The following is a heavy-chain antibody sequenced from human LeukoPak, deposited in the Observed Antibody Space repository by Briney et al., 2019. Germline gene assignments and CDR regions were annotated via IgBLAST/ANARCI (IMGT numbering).Heavy chain of an antibody. CDR1: GITLSNYG. CDR2: ISDSGGRT. J-gene: IGHJ4*02. V-gene: IGHV3-23*01. Sequence: GGSLRLSCAVSGITLSNYGMTWVRQAPGKGLDWVAGISDSGGRTNYADSVKGRFTISRDNPKNTLYLQMNSLRAEDTAVYFCAKRGVVIRVILVGFHKEAYYFDSWGQGALVTVSS. CDR3: AKRGVVIRVILVGFHKEAYYFDS. D-gene: IGHD3-22*01.